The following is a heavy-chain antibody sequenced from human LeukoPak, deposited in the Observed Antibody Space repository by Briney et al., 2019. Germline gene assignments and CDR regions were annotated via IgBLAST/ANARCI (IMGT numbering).Heavy chain of an antibody. CDR3: ARRCGSGRSFDY. J-gene: IGHJ4*02. D-gene: IGHD3-10*01. Sequence: SETLSLTCTVSGASVSSGGYYWSWLRQPPGKGLEWIGYIYYSGSTNYNPSLKSPITISVDTSKNQFSLKVNSVTAADTAIYYCARRCGSGRSFDYWGQGTLVTVSS. CDR1: GASVSSGGYY. V-gene: IGHV4-61*08. CDR2: IYYSGST.